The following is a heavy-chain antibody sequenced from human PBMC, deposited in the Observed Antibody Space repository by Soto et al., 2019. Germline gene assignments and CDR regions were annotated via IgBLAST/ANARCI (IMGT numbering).Heavy chain of an antibody. V-gene: IGHV4-39*07. CDR1: GGSISSSSYF. Sequence: SETLSLTCTVSGGSISSSSYFWGWIRQPPGKGLEWIGSIYYSGGTYYNPSLKSRVTISVDTSKNQFSLKLSSVTAADTAVYYCARGGYYYGSGRVYGMDVWGQGTTVTVSS. CDR2: IYYSGGT. CDR3: ARGGYYYGSGRVYGMDV. J-gene: IGHJ6*02. D-gene: IGHD3-10*01.